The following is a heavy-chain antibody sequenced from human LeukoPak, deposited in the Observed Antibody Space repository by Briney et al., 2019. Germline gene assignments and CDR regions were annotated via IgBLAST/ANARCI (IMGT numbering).Heavy chain of an antibody. D-gene: IGHD2-2*01. CDR3: ARDLEGCSSTSCLYY. CDR1: GGTFSSYA. V-gene: IGHV1-69*13. Sequence: SVKVSCKASGGTFSSYAISWVRQAPGQGLEWMGGIIPIFGTANYAQKFQGRVTITADESMSTAYMELSSLRSEDTAVYYCARDLEGCSSTSCLYYWGQGTLVTVSS. J-gene: IGHJ4*02. CDR2: IIPIFGTA.